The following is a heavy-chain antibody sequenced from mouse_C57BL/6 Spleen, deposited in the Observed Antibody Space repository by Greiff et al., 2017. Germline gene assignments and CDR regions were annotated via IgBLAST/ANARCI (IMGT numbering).Heavy chain of an antibody. V-gene: IGHV3-6*01. D-gene: IGHD1-1*01. CDR3: AREGNLYYYGSSYGYFDV. CDR2: ISYDGSN. J-gene: IGHJ1*03. Sequence: EVQVVESGPGLVKPSQSLSLTCSVTGYSITSGYYWNWIRQFPGNKLEWMGYISYDGSNNYNPSLKNRISITRDTSKNQFFLKLNSVTTEDTATYYCAREGNLYYYGSSYGYFDVWGTGTTVTVSS. CDR1: GYSITSGYY.